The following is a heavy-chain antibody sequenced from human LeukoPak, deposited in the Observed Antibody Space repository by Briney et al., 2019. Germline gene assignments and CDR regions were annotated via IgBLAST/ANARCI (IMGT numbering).Heavy chain of an antibody. Sequence: GGSLRLSCAASGFTFSDYGMHWVRQAPGKGLEWVAFIRYDGSKKYYADSVKGRFTISRDNSKNTLFLQMNTLRAEDTAVCYCAKGGYKYDSSGHNYYDYWGQGTLVTVSS. J-gene: IGHJ4*02. V-gene: IGHV3-30*02. D-gene: IGHD3-22*01. CDR1: GFTFSDYG. CDR3: AKGGYKYDSSGHNYYDY. CDR2: IRYDGSKK.